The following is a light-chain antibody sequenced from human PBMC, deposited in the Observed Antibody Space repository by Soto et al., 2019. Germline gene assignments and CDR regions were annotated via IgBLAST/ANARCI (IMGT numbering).Light chain of an antibody. CDR1: QSVSSSY. J-gene: IGKJ2*01. CDR3: QQYGSSPYT. CDR2: GAS. V-gene: IGKV3-20*01. Sequence: EIVLTQSPGTLSLSPGERATLSCRASQSVSSSYLAWYQQKPGQAPRLLIYGASSRATGIPDRFSCSGSGTDFTLTISRLEPADFAVYYCQQYGSSPYTFGQGTNLEIK.